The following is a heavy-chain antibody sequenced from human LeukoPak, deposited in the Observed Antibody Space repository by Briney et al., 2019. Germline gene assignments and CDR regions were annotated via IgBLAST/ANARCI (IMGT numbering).Heavy chain of an antibody. J-gene: IGHJ4*02. CDR1: GGSISSSSYY. Sequence: SQTLSLTCAVSGGSISSSSYYWGWIRQPPGKGLEWIGSIYYSGSTYYNPSLKSRVTISVDTSKNQFSLKLSSVTAADTAVYYCARLGVVKYFDYWGQGTLVTVSS. D-gene: IGHD2-15*01. CDR3: ARLGVVKYFDY. CDR2: IYYSGST. V-gene: IGHV4-39*01.